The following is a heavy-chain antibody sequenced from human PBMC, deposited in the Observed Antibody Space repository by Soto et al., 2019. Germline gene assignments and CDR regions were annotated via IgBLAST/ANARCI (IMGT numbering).Heavy chain of an antibody. CDR2: IIPIFGTA. V-gene: IGHV1-69*13. CDR3: ARGPERSLLRWFGELFTSHYYGMDV. D-gene: IGHD3-10*01. Sequence: GASVKVSCKASGGTFSSYAISWVRQAPGQGLEWMGGIIPIFGTANYAQKFQGRVTITADESTSTAYMELSSLRSEDTAVYYCARGPERSLLRWFGELFTSHYYGMDVWGQGTTVTVSS. CDR1: GGTFSSYA. J-gene: IGHJ6*02.